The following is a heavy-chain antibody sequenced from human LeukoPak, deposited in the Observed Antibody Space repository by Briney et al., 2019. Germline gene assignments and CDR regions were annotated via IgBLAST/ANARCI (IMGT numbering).Heavy chain of an antibody. CDR1: GGSISSYY. CDR2: IYHSGST. V-gene: IGHV4-59*12. J-gene: IGHJ5*02. Sequence: SETLSLTCTVSGGSISSYYWSWIRQPPGKGLEWIGYIYHSGSTYYNPSLKSRVTISVDRSKNQFSLKLSSVTAADTAVYYCARGGSDWFDPWGQGTLVTVSS. CDR3: ARGGSDWFDP.